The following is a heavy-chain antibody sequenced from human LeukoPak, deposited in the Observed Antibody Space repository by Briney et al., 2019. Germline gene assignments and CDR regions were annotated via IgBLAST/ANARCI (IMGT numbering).Heavy chain of an antibody. V-gene: IGHV1-18*01. J-gene: IGHJ6*02. Sequence: ASVKVSCKASGYTFTSYGISWVRQAPGQGLEWMGWISAYNGNTNYAQKLQGRVTMTTDTSTSTAYMELRSLRSDDTAVYYCAREKQIFQNYYYYYGMDVWGQGTTVTLSS. CDR1: GYTFTSYG. CDR3: AREKQIFQNYYYYYGMDV. CDR2: ISAYNGNT. D-gene: IGHD2/OR15-2a*01.